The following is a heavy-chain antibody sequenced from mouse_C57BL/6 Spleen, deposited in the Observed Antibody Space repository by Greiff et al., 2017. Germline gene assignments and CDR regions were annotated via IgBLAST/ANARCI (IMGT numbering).Heavy chain of an antibody. CDR1: GYSFTGYY. V-gene: IGHV1-42*01. J-gene: IGHJ4*01. CDR3: ASDSKERGYAMEG. CDR2: INPSTGGT. Sequence: EVQLQESGPELVKPGASVKISCKASGYSFTGYYMNWVKQSPEKSLEWIGEINPSTGGTTYNQKFKAKATLTVDKSSSTAYMQLKSLTSEDSAVYYCASDSKERGYAMEGWGEGTSVTV. D-gene: IGHD2-5*01.